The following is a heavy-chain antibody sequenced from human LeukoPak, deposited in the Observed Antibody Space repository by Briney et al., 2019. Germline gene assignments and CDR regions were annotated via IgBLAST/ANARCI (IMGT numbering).Heavy chain of an antibody. CDR2: TYYRSKWYN. D-gene: IGHD4/OR15-4a*01. CDR3: ARKRLSADSFDI. CDR1: GDSVSSNSTA. J-gene: IGHJ3*02. V-gene: IGHV6-1*01. Sequence: KPSQTLSLTCAISGDSVSSNSTARNWIRQSPSRGLEWLGRTYYRSKWYNDYTVSVKSRITFNPDTSKNQFSLHLNSVTPEDTAVYYCARKRLSADSFDIWGQGTLVTVSS.